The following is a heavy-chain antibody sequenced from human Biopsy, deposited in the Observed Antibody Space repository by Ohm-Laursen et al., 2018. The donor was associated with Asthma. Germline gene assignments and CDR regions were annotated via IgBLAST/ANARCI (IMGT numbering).Heavy chain of an antibody. Sequence: FLRLSCAATGFTFGDYCMSWVRQVPGQGLEWVANIKHDGSEKNHVDSLKGRFTISRDNAKNLLFLQMNSLGAEDTAVYYCARTFHFWSPYHAEHYQLWGQGTLVTVSS. CDR1: GFTFGDYC. CDR2: IKHDGSEK. J-gene: IGHJ1*01. D-gene: IGHD3-3*01. V-gene: IGHV3-7*01. CDR3: ARTFHFWSPYHAEHYQL.